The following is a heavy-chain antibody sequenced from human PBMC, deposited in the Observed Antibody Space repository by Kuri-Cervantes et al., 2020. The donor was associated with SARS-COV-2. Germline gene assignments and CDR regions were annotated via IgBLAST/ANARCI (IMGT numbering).Heavy chain of an antibody. CDR1: GGSFSGYY. CDR2: MYNTADT. J-gene: IGHJ4*02. CDR3: ARHPRLEASRNYYFDY. Sequence: GSLRLSCAVYGGSFSGYYWSWIRQPPGKGLEWIAYMYNTADTYSNPSLSSRVTLSLDTTKSLVSLKLTSVTAADTAVYFCARHPRLEASRNYYFDYWGQGILVTVSS. V-gene: IGHV4-59*08.